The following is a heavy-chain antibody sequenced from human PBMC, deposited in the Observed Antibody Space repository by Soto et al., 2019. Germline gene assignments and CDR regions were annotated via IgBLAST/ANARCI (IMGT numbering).Heavy chain of an antibody. D-gene: IGHD6-19*01. CDR3: ADIAVSHTGDY. CDR2: IKTKAQGGTT. Sequence: ESGGGLVKPGESLRLSCAASGFTFSNAWMNWVRQVPGKGLEWVARIKTKAQGGTTDYAAPVKGRFTISRDDSKNMLYLQMNSLKTEDAGVYYCADIAVSHTGDYWGQGTQVTVSS. J-gene: IGHJ4*02. CDR1: GFTFSNAW. V-gene: IGHV3-15*01.